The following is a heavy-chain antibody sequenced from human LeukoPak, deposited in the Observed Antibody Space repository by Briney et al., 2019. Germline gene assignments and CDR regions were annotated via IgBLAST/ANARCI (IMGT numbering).Heavy chain of an antibody. V-gene: IGHV4-39*01. CDR1: SDSISNDFYY. D-gene: IGHD3-10*01. CDR2: LSHGGNT. J-gene: IGHJ4*02. Sequence: PSETLSLTCTVYSDSISNDFYYWDWIRQPPGKGLGWVACLSHGGNTWYNPSLESRATISVDTSKNQFSLKINSVTAADSAFSWCARHNAPRRVGFDFWGQGILVTVSS. CDR3: ARHNAPRRVGFDF.